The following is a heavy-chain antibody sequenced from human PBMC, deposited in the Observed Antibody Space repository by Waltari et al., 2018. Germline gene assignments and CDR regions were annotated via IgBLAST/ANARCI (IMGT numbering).Heavy chain of an antibody. V-gene: IGHV3-9*03. D-gene: IGHD5-12*01. CDR1: GFTFDDYA. Sequence: EVQLVESGGGLVQPGRSLRLSCAASGFTFDDYAMHWVRQAPGKGLDGISVISLNSGSIGYADSVKCRFTISRDNAKNSLYLQMNSLRAEDMALYYCVATASLPRSPFDYCGQGTLVTVSS. J-gene: IGHJ4*02. CDR3: VATASLPRSPFDY. CDR2: ISLNSGSI.